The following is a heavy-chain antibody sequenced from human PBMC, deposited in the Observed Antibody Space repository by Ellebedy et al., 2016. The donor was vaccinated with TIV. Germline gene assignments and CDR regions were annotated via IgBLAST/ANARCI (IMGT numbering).Heavy chain of an antibody. D-gene: IGHD4-17*01. J-gene: IGHJ5*02. Sequence: KVSCKGSGYSFTSYWIGWVRQMHGKGLEWMGIIYPGDSDTRYSPSFQGQVTISADKSISTAYLQWSSLKASDTAMYYCARHSDYGDYVGGFDPWGQGTLVTVSS. V-gene: IGHV5-51*01. CDR2: IYPGDSDT. CDR3: ARHSDYGDYVGGFDP. CDR1: GYSFTSYW.